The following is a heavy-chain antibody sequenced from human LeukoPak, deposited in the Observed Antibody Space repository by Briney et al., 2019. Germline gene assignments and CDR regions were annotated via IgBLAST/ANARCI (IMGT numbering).Heavy chain of an antibody. D-gene: IGHD4-23*01. Sequence: SVKVSCKASGYTFTGFYMNWVRQAPGQGLEWMGGIIPIFGTANYAQKFQGRVTITADESTSTAYMELSSLRSEDTAVYYCARDGGLTTVVTNDAFDIWGQGTMVTVSS. CDR3: ARDGGLTTVVTNDAFDI. J-gene: IGHJ3*02. CDR1: GYTFTGFY. CDR2: IIPIFGTA. V-gene: IGHV1-69*13.